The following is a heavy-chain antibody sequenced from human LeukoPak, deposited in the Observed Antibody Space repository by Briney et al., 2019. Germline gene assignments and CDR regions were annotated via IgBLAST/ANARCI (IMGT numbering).Heavy chain of an antibody. D-gene: IGHD3-22*01. Sequence: SETQSLTCTVSGGSISSYYWSWIRQPPGKGLEWIGYIYYSGSTNYNPSLKSRVTISVDTSKNQFSLKLSSVTVADTATYYCVRQGTNSGYYLLDYWGQGHLVIVSS. V-gene: IGHV4-59*08. CDR2: IYYSGST. J-gene: IGHJ4*02. CDR3: VRQGTNSGYYLLDY. CDR1: GGSISSYY.